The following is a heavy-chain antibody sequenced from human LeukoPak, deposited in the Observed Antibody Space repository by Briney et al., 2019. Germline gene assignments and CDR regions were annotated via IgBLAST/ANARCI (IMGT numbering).Heavy chain of an antibody. D-gene: IGHD6-19*01. Sequence: ASVKVSCKASGYTFTSYGISWVRQAPGQGLEWMGWISAYNGNTNYAQKLQGRVTMTTDTSTSTAYMELRSLRSDHTAVYYCARYSSGWYPIPLDYWGQGTLVTVSS. V-gene: IGHV1-18*01. CDR1: GYTFTSYG. CDR2: ISAYNGNT. J-gene: IGHJ4*02. CDR3: ARYSSGWYPIPLDY.